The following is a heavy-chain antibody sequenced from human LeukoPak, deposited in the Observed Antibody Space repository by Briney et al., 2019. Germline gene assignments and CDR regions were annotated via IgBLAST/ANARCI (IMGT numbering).Heavy chain of an antibody. CDR1: GGSLSSSNNY. V-gene: IGHV4-39*07. CDR3: AREGYSSGWYSKYYFDY. D-gene: IGHD6-19*01. CDR2: ISYSGGT. Sequence: SETLSLTCTVSGGSLSSSNNYWGWTRQPPGKGLEWFGSISYSGGTSYNPSLRSRVTISVDTSKNQFSLKLSSVTAADTAVYYCAREGYSSGWYSKYYFDYWGQGTLVTVSS. J-gene: IGHJ4*02.